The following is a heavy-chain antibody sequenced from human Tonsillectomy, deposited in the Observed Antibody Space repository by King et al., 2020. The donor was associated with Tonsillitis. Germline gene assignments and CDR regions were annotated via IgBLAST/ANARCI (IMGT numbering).Heavy chain of an antibody. CDR1: SGSISDYY. V-gene: IGHV4-59*01. Sequence: QLQESGPGLVKPSETLSLTCTVSSGSISDYYWSWIRQPPGEGLEWIGYVYNSGSTNYNPSLKSRVTISVDTSKNQCSLNLRSVTAADTAMYYCARDWTHWGQGTLVTVSS. D-gene: IGHD3/OR15-3a*01. CDR3: ARDWTH. J-gene: IGHJ1*01. CDR2: VYNSGST.